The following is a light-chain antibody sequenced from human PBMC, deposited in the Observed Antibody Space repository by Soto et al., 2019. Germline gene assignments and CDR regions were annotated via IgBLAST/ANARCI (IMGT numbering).Light chain of an antibody. CDR2: SNN. V-gene: IGLV1-44*01. Sequence: QAVVTQPPSASGTPGQRITVSCSGSSSNIASNTVNWYQQLPGTPPKLLIYSNNQRPSGVPDRFSGSKSGTSASLAISGLQSEDEADYYCAAWDDRLNAVAFGGGTKLTVL. J-gene: IGLJ2*01. CDR1: SSNIASNT. CDR3: AAWDDRLNAVA.